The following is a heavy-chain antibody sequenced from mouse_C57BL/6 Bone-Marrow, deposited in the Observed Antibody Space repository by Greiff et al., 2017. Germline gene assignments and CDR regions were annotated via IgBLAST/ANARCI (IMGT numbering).Heavy chain of an antibody. CDR1: GYAFSSSW. Sequence: QVQLQQSGPELVKPGASVKISCKASGYAFSSSWMNWVKQRPGKGLEWIGRIYPGDGDTNYNGKFKGKATLTADKSSSTAYMQLSSLTSEDSAVYFYARGTVVATDDYWGQGTTLTVSS. J-gene: IGHJ2*01. V-gene: IGHV1-82*01. CDR2: IYPGDGDT. CDR3: ARGTVVATDDY. D-gene: IGHD1-1*01.